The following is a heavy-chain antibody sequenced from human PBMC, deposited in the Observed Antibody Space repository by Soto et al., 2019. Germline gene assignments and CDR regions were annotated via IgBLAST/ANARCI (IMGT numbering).Heavy chain of an antibody. V-gene: IGHV1-3*04. CDR3: ARDTDLTLVTTPDY. D-gene: IGHD4-17*01. CDR2: INISNGNT. CDR1: GYTFKSYQ. Sequence: GAAVKVSCKASGYTFKSYQIYWVRQAPGQRLECMGWINISNGNTEYSQNFQGRVTMTRDTSASTAYMELSSLRSEDTAVYYCARDTDLTLVTTPDYWGQGTPVTVSS. J-gene: IGHJ4*02.